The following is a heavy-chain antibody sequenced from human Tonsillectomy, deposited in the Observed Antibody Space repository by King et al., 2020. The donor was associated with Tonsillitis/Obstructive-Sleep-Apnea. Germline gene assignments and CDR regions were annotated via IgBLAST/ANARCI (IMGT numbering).Heavy chain of an antibody. CDR2: IKQDGGEK. J-gene: IGHJ6*03. CDR1: GFTFSSYW. Sequence: VQLVESGGGLVQPGGSLRLSCAASGFTFSSYWMSWVRQAPGRGLEWVANIKQDGGEKYYVDSVKGRFIISRDNAKNSLYLQMNSLRAEDTAVYYCAREGDIDYYSYYMDVWDKGTSVTVSS. D-gene: IGHD5-12*01. CDR3: AREGDIDYYSYYMDV. V-gene: IGHV3-7*01.